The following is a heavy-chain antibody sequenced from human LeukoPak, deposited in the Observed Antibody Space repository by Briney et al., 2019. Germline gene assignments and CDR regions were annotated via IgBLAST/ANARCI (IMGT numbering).Heavy chain of an antibody. CDR2: ISGSGSTT. CDR1: GFTFSSYS. CDR3: ARGKHIVVDLDGVFDI. Sequence: HTGGSLRLSCAASGFTFSSYSMNWIRQAPGKGLEWVSYISGSGSTTYYADSVKGRFTISRDNAENSLYLQMNSLRAEDTAVYYCARGKHIVVDLDGVFDIWGQGTMVTVSS. D-gene: IGHD2-21*01. J-gene: IGHJ3*02. V-gene: IGHV3-48*04.